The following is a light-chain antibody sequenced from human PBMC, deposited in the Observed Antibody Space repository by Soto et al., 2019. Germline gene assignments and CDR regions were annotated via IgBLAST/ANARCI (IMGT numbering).Light chain of an antibody. CDR1: QSVGSGY. J-gene: IGKJ3*01. CDR3: QQYSSSPPEFT. Sequence: EIVMTQSPGTLSVSPGERVTLSCRASQSVGSGYLAWYQQRPGQAPRLLIFGASYRATGIPDRFSGSGSGTDFTLTISRLEPEDFAVYYCQQYSSSPPEFTFGPGTKVDSK. V-gene: IGKV3-20*01. CDR2: GAS.